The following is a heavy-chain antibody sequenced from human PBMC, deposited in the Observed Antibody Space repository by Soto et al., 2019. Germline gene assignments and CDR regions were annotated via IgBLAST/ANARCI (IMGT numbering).Heavy chain of an antibody. V-gene: IGHV1-3*01. CDR1: GYTFTSYA. CDR2: INAGNGNT. Sequence: ASVKVSCKASGYTFTSYAMHWVRQAPGQRLEWMGWINAGNGNTKYSQKFQGRVTITRDTSASTAHVELSSLRSEDTAVYYCAREAIAVAGTSFDYWGQGTLVTVSS. D-gene: IGHD6-19*01. J-gene: IGHJ4*02. CDR3: AREAIAVAGTSFDY.